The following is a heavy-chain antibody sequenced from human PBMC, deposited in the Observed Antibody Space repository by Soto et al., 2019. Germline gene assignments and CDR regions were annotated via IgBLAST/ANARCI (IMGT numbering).Heavy chain of an antibody. J-gene: IGHJ4*02. CDR3: GRNPFGVSSDGVVV. D-gene: IGHD3-3*01. CDR1: EFPVTTNY. V-gene: IGHV3-53*01. CDR2: LYSTNVA. Sequence: GGSLRLSCAASEFPVTTNYLTWVRQAPGKGLEWVSLLYSTNVAHYADSVRGRFTISRDISKNMFYLEMNSLRAEDTAVYYCGRNPFGVSSDGVVVWGQGTLVTVFS.